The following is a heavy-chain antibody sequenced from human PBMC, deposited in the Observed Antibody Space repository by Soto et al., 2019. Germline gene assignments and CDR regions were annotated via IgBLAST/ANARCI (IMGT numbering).Heavy chain of an antibody. Sequence: EVQLVESGGGLVQPGGSLRLSCAASGFTFSSYWMSWVRQAPGKGLEWVANIKQDGSEKYYVDSVKGRFTISRDNAKNSLYLQMNRLRAEEAAVYYCANSMVRGALPIKKFAFYCYYSLDVWGKGTTVTVSS. V-gene: IGHV3-7*01. D-gene: IGHD3-10*01. J-gene: IGHJ6*03. CDR2: IKQDGSEK. CDR1: GFTFSSYW. CDR3: ANSMVRGALPIKKFAFYCYYSLDV.